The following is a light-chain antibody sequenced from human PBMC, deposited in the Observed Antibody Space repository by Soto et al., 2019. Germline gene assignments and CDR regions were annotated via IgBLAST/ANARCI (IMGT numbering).Light chain of an antibody. V-gene: IGKV3-20*01. Sequence: EIVLTQSPGALSLSPGERATLSCRASQTVSDNYLAWYQQKPGQAPRLLIYGASTRATGIPDRFSGSGSGADFTLTISRLEPEEFAVYYCQQYGGSPRVSFGGGTKVEIK. CDR1: QTVSDNY. J-gene: IGKJ4*01. CDR2: GAS. CDR3: QQYGGSPRVS.